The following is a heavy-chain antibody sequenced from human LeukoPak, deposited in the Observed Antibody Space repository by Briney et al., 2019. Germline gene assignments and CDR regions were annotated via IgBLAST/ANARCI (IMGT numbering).Heavy chain of an antibody. CDR1: GGSISSSSYY. V-gene: IGHV4-39*01. J-gene: IGHJ6*03. D-gene: IGHD6-19*01. Sequence: PSETLSLTCTVSGGSISSSSYYWGWIRQPPGKGLEWIGSIYYSGSTYYNPSLKSRVTISVDTSKNQFSLKLSSVTAADTAVYYCARHGSGQEINYYYYYYYMDVWGKGTTVTVSS. CDR2: IYYSGST. CDR3: ARHGSGQEINYYYYYYYMDV.